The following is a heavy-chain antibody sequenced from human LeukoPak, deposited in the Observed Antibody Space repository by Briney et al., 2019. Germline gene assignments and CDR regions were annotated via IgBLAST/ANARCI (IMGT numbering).Heavy chain of an antibody. J-gene: IGHJ6*02. V-gene: IGHV3-33*01. D-gene: IGHD3-10*01. CDR1: GFTFSNYG. CDR3: ARDRFPGSSISMDV. Sequence: GRSLRLPCAASGFTFSNYGMHWVRQAPGKGLEWVAVIWYDGSDKYYTDSVRGRFTISRDNSKNTLYLQMNSLRAEDTAVYYCARDRFPGSSISMDVWGQGTTVTVSS. CDR2: IWYDGSDK.